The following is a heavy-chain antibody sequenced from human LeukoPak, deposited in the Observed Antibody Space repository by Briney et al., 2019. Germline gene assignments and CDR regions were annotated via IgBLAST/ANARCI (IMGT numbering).Heavy chain of an antibody. CDR2: IYYSGST. D-gene: IGHD3-22*01. Sequence: SETLSLTCTVSGGSISSSSYYWGWIRQPPGKGLEWIGSIYYSGSTYYNPSLKSRVTISVDTSKNQFSLKLSSVTAADTAVYYCARGRRNYYDSTGYYLDYWGQGTLVTVSS. J-gene: IGHJ4*02. CDR1: GGSISSSSYY. CDR3: ARGRRNYYDSTGYYLDY. V-gene: IGHV4-39*07.